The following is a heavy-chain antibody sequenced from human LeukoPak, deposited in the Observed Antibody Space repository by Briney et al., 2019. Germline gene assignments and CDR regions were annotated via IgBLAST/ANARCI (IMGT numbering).Heavy chain of an antibody. CDR1: GGSISSSSYY. J-gene: IGHJ5*01. CDR3: ARQDGLWVGDLGGWFDF. V-gene: IGHV4-61*09. CDR2: ISTTGST. D-gene: IGHD3-10*01. Sequence: PSETLSLTCTVSGGSISSSSYYWSWLRQSAGLGLEWLGYISTTGSTTYNPSLEGRVTMSEDTSQNQLSLTLSSVTAADTAVYFCARQDGLWVGDLGGWFDFWGQGIQVTVSS.